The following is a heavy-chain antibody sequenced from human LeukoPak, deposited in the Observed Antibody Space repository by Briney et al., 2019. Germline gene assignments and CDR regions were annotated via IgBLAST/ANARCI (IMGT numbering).Heavy chain of an antibody. V-gene: IGHV3-43D*03. CDR1: GFTFSSYC. Sequence: GGSLRLSCAASGFTFSSYCMNWVRLAPGKGLEWVSLISWDGNSTYYADSVKGRFTISRDNSKNSLFLQMNSLRSEDTALYYCANPVKGYWGQGTLVTVSS. J-gene: IGHJ4*02. CDR3: ANPVKGY. CDR2: ISWDGNST.